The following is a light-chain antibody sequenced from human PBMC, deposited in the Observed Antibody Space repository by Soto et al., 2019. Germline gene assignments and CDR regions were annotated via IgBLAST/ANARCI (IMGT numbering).Light chain of an antibody. Sequence: QSALTQPPSASGSPGQSVTISCTGTSSDVGYYNYVSWYQQHPGKAPKLMIYEVIKRPSGVPDRFSGSKSGNTASLTVSGLQAEDEADYYCSSYADSDNLIFGGGTQLTVL. V-gene: IGLV2-8*01. CDR1: SSDVGYYNY. CDR3: SSYADSDNLI. J-gene: IGLJ2*01. CDR2: EVI.